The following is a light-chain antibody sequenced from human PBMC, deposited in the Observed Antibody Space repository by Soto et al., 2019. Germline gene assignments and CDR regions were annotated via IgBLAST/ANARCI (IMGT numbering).Light chain of an antibody. J-gene: IGKJ5*01. V-gene: IGKV3-11*01. CDR3: QQRSNWPPIT. Sequence: EIVLTQSPATLSLSPGERATLSCRASQSVSSYLAWYQQKPGQAPRLLIYDASNRATGIPARFSGSGSATDYTLTISSLEPEYFAVYYCQQRSNWPPITFGQGTLLEIK. CDR1: QSVSSY. CDR2: DAS.